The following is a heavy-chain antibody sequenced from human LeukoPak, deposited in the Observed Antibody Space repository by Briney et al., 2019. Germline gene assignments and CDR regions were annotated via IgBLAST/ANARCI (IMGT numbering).Heavy chain of an antibody. Sequence: SETLSLTCTVSGGSISGFSWSWIWQSPEKGLEWIGYLFQTGSTDYNPSLESRVTISVDTSKNQFSLGLTSVTAADTAVYYCARAMYYDILTGLDAFDIWGQGTMVTVSS. CDR1: GGSISGFS. V-gene: IGHV4-59*01. CDR3: ARAMYYDILTGLDAFDI. J-gene: IGHJ3*02. D-gene: IGHD3-9*01. CDR2: LFQTGST.